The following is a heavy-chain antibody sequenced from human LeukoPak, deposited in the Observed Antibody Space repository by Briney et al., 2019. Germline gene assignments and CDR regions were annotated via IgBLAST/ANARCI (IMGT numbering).Heavy chain of an antibody. CDR1: GGSFSGYY. J-gene: IGHJ5*01. D-gene: IGHD3-22*01. V-gene: IGHV4-34*01. CDR2: ISHSGSI. CDR3: ARFSDGGGYQGRTFDS. Sequence: SETLSLTCAVYGGSFSGYYWSWIRQPPGKQLEWIGEISHSGSIDYNPSLKSRVTISLDTSKNQFSLRLSSVTAADTAVYYCARFSDGGGYQGRTFDSWGQGTLVTVSS.